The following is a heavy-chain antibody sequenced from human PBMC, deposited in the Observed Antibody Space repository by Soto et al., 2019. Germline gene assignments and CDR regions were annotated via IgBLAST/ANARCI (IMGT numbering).Heavy chain of an antibody. CDR3: SPSLNY. CDR1: GFTFSSYW. CDR2: INQDGSEK. Sequence: EVQLVESGGGLVQPGGSLRLSCAASGFTFSSYWMDWVRQAPGKGLEWVANINQDGSEKHYVDSAKGRFTISRDNAKNSLYLQMSSLTAEDSALYYCSPSLNYWGQGTLVTVSS. J-gene: IGHJ4*02. V-gene: IGHV3-7*01.